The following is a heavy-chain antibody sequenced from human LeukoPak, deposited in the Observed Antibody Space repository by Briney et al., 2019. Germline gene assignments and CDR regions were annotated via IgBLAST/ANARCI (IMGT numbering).Heavy chain of an antibody. D-gene: IGHD6-19*01. J-gene: IGHJ5*02. CDR3: ARGADSSGRTPRANWFDP. CDR1: GYTFTSYG. CDR2: ISGYNGNT. V-gene: IGHV1-18*01. Sequence: ASVKVSCKASGYTFTSYGISWVRQAPGQALEWMGWISGYNGNTNYAQNLQGRVTMTTDTSTSTAYMELRSLRSDDTAVYYCARGADSSGRTPRANWFDPWGQGTLVTVSS.